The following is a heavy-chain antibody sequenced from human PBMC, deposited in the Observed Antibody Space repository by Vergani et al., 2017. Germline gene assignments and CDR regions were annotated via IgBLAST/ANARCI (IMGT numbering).Heavy chain of an antibody. CDR3: ARGPMVRAPYGMDV. Sequence: QVQLQESGPGLVKPSQTLSLTCTVSGGSISSGSYYWSWIRQPAGKGLEWIGRIYTSGSTNYNPSLKSRVTISVDTSKNQFSLKLSSVTAADTAVYYCARGPMVRAPYGMDVWGQGTTVTVSS. CDR2: IYTSGST. D-gene: IGHD3-10*01. V-gene: IGHV4-61*02. J-gene: IGHJ6*02. CDR1: GGSISSGSYY.